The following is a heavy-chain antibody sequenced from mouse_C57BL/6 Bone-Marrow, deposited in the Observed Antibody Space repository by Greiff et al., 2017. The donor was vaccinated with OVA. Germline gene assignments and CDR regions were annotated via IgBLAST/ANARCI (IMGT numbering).Heavy chain of an antibody. J-gene: IGHJ3*01. CDR3: ARSYYSNCVAWFAY. D-gene: IGHD2-5*01. V-gene: IGHV5-12*01. Sequence: EVKLMESGGGLVQPGGSLKLSCAASGFTFSDYYMYWVRQTPEKRLEWVAYISNGGGSTYYPDTVKGRSTITRDNAKNTLYLQMSRLTSEDTAMYYCARSYYSNCVAWFAYGGQGTLVTVSA. CDR1: GFTFSDYY. CDR2: ISNGGGST.